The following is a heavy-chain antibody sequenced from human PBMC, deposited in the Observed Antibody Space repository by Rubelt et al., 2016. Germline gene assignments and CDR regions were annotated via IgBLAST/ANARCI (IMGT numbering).Heavy chain of an antibody. V-gene: IGHV1-24*01. D-gene: IGHD2-15*01. Sequence: QVQLVQSGAEVKKPGASVKVSCKVSGYTLTELSMHWVRQAPGKGLEWMGGFDPEDGETIYAQKFQGSVTMTEDTSTGTAYMELGSLRSEDTAVYYCATVSCSGGSCYSLSLGYWGQGTLVTVSS. CDR2: FDPEDGET. J-gene: IGHJ4*02. CDR3: ATVSCSGGSCYSLSLGY. CDR1: GYTLTELS.